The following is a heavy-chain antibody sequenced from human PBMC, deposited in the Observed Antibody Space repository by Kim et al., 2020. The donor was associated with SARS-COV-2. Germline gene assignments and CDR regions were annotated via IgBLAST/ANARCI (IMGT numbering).Heavy chain of an antibody. V-gene: IGHV3-9*01. CDR3: AKVSWYCSSTSCYTSYFDD. J-gene: IGHJ4*02. D-gene: IGHD2-2*02. CDR2: ISWNSGSI. CDR1: GFTFDDYA. Sequence: GGSLRLSCAASGFTFDDYAMHWVRQAPGKGLEWVSGISWNSGSIGYADSVKGRFTISRDNAKNSLYLQMNSLRAEDTALYYCAKVSWYCSSTSCYTSYFDDWGQGTLVTVSS.